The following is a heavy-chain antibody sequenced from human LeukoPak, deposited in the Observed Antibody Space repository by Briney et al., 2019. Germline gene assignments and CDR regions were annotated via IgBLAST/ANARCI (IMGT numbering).Heavy chain of an antibody. Sequence: SETLSLTCAVYGGSFSSYYWSWIRQPPGKGLEWIGEINHSGSTNYNPSLKSRVSISVDTSKNQFSLKLSSVTAADTAVYYCARDQFYYDSSGNQEHAFDIWGQGTMVTVSS. CDR3: ARDQFYYDSSGNQEHAFDI. CDR2: INHSGST. V-gene: IGHV4-34*01. CDR1: GGSFSSYY. J-gene: IGHJ3*02. D-gene: IGHD3-22*01.